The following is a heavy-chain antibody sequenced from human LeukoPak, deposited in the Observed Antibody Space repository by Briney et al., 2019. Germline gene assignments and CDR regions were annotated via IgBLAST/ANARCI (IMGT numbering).Heavy chain of an antibody. D-gene: IGHD6-13*01. Sequence: SETLSLTCDVNGGSFTGYYWSWIRQPPGKGLEWIGEINHGGDTYYNPSLKSRLTMSEDTSKNQLSLILTSVTAADTAVYYCSRGRKGSSSWYGMDVWGNGTTVIVSS. CDR2: INHGGDT. J-gene: IGHJ6*04. V-gene: IGHV4-34*01. CDR3: SRGRKGSSSWYGMDV. CDR1: GGSFTGYY.